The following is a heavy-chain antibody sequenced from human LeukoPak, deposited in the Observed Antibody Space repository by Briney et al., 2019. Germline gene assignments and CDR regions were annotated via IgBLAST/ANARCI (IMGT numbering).Heavy chain of an antibody. J-gene: IGHJ3*02. V-gene: IGHV1-18*01. CDR1: GYTFTSYG. D-gene: IGHD3-22*01. CDR3: ARDLTMIVVVYDAFDI. CDR2: ISAYNGNT. Sequence: GASVKVSCKASGYTFTSYGISWVRQAPGQGLEWMGWISAYNGNTNYAQKLQGRVTMTTDTSTSTAYMELRSLRSDDTAVYYCARDLTMIVVVYDAFDIWGQGTMVTVSS.